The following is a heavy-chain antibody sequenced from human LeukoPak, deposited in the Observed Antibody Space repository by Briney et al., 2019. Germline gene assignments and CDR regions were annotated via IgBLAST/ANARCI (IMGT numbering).Heavy chain of an antibody. V-gene: IGHV3-7*01. Sequence: GGSLRLSCAASGFTFSDYWLSWVRQAPGKGLEWVANIKQDGSEKYYVDSVKGRFTISRDNAKNSLYLQMNSLRAEDTAVYYCARSGQYQLPVIWFDPWGQGTLVTVSS. CDR1: GFTFSDYW. J-gene: IGHJ5*02. CDR2: IKQDGSEK. D-gene: IGHD2-2*01. CDR3: ARSGQYQLPVIWFDP.